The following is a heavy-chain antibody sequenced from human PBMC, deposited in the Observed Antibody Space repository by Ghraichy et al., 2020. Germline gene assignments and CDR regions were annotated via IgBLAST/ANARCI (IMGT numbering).Heavy chain of an antibody. V-gene: IGHV3-15*01. D-gene: IGHD3-22*01. CDR2: IKSKADGGTP. J-gene: IGHJ4*02. CDR3: TTAPGFYASSPFDY. Sequence: SCAVSGLTFTNAWMNWVRQAPEKGLEWLGLIKSKADGGTPDYAAPVKGRFTISRDDSKNTLYLEMNSLNTEDTAVYYCTTAPGFYASSPFDYWGQGTLVTVSS. CDR1: GLTFTNAW.